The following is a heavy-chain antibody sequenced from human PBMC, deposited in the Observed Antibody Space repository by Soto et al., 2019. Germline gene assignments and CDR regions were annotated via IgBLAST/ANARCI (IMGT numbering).Heavy chain of an antibody. Sequence: ASVKVSCKASGYTFTSYSMHWVRQAPGQGLEWMGIINPSGGSTIYAQKFQGRVTVTRDTSTSTVYMDLSSLRSEDTAVYYCAKYKVWGSPNFDYWCQGTLVTVVS. V-gene: IGHV1-46*01. CDR2: INPSGGST. J-gene: IGHJ4*02. D-gene: IGHD3-16*01. CDR3: AKYKVWGSPNFDY. CDR1: GYTFTSYS.